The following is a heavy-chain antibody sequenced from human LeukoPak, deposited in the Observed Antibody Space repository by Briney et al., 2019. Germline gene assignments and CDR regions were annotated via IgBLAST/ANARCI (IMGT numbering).Heavy chain of an antibody. CDR2: IKSKTDDGTR. CDR3: TTDYVWGSYEVY. J-gene: IGHJ4*02. V-gene: IGHV3-15*01. Sequence: PGGSLRLSCAASGFTFSDAWMSWVRQLPGKGLEWVGRIKSKTDDGTRDYAAPVKGRFIISRDDSKHTLYLQMKSLKTEDTAIYYCTTDYVWGSYEVYWGQGTLVTVSS. CDR1: GFTFSDAW. D-gene: IGHD3-16*01.